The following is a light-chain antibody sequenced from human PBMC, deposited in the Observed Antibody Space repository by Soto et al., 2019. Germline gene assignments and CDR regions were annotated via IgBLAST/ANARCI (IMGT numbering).Light chain of an antibody. CDR2: GAS. CDR1: QSVSSN. CDR3: QQYNNWPRWT. V-gene: IGKV3-15*01. Sequence: EIVMTHSPATLSVSPGERATLSFSASQSVSSNLAWYQQKPGQAPRLLIYGASTRATGIPARFSGSGSGTEFTLTISSLQSEDFAVYYCQQYNNWPRWTFGQGTKVDIK. J-gene: IGKJ1*01.